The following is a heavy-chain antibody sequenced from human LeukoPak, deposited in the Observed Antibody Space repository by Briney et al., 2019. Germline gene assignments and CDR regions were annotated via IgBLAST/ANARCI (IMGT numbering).Heavy chain of an antibody. V-gene: IGHV1-69*13. CDR1: GGTFSSYA. J-gene: IGHJ4*02. D-gene: IGHD6-19*01. Sequence: SVKVSCKASGGTFSSYAISWVRQAPGQGLEWMGGIIPIFDTTNYAQKFQGRVTITADESTSTAYMELSRLRSDDTAVYYCAREAANRIAVKSHHFDYWGQGTLVTVSS. CDR3: AREAANRIAVKSHHFDY. CDR2: IIPIFDTT.